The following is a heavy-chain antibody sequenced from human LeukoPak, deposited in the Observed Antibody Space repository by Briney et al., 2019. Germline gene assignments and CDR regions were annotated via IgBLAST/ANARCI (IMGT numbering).Heavy chain of an antibody. CDR2: ITGDGSDI. Sequence: PGGSLRLSCEASGFTLNKYWMHWVRQAPGKGLVWVSRITGDGSDIAYADSVKGRFTVSRDDAKNILFLQMTSLRVEDTAIYYCARDAYTTTSNRLVPWRQGTLVTVSS. CDR1: GFTLNKYW. J-gene: IGHJ5*02. V-gene: IGHV3-74*01. CDR3: ARDAYTTTSNRLVP. D-gene: IGHD4-17*01.